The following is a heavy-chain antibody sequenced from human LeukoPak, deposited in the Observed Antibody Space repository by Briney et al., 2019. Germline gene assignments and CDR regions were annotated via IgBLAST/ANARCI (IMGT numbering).Heavy chain of an antibody. D-gene: IGHD6-19*01. CDR1: GFTFSSYS. Sequence: GGSLRLSCAASGFTFSSYSMNWVRQAPGKGLEWVSSISSSSSYIYYADSVKGRFTISRDNPKNTLYLQMNSLRAEDTAVYYCARRVYNSGWYIDYWGQGTLVTVSS. V-gene: IGHV3-21*01. CDR3: ARRVYNSGWYIDY. J-gene: IGHJ4*02. CDR2: ISSSSSYI.